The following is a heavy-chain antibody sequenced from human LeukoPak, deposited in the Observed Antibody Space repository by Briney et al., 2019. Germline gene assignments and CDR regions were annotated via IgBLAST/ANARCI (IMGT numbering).Heavy chain of an antibody. CDR2: INHSGST. CDR3: ARGEGAVAGTGWFDP. V-gene: IGHV4-34*01. J-gene: IGHJ5*02. Sequence: SETLSLTCAVYGGSFSGYYWSWIRQPPGKGLEWIGEINHSGSTNYNPSLKSRVTISVDTSKNQFSLKLSSVTAADTAVYYCARGEGAVAGTGWFDPWGQGTLVTVSS. D-gene: IGHD6-19*01. CDR1: GGSFSGYY.